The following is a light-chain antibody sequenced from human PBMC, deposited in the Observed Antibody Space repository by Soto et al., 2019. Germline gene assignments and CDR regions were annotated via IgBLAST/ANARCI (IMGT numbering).Light chain of an antibody. Sequence: QSVLTQPPSVSGAPGQRVTISCTGSSSNIGAGYDVHWYQQLPGTAPKLLIYGNSNRPSGVPDRFSGSKSGTSASLAITGLQAEDEADYYCQCYDSSLSGSLYVCGTGTKVPVL. J-gene: IGLJ1*01. CDR1: SSNIGAGYD. CDR3: QCYDSSLSGSLYV. CDR2: GNS. V-gene: IGLV1-40*01.